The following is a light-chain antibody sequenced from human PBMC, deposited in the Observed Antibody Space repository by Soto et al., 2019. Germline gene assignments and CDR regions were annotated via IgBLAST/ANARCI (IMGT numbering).Light chain of an antibody. Sequence: DIQMTQSPSSLSASVGDRVTITCRASQSISSYLNWYQQNPGKAPKLLIYAASSLQSGVPSRFSGSGSGTDFTLTISSVQPDDFATYYCQQSYSTPPMYTFGQGTKLEIK. CDR2: AAS. CDR1: QSISSY. CDR3: QQSYSTPPMYT. V-gene: IGKV1-39*01. J-gene: IGKJ2*01.